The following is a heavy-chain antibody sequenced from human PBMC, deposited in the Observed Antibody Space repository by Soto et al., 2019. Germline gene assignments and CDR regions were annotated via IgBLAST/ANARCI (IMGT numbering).Heavy chain of an antibody. CDR1: GFSITGNGEG. D-gene: IGHD2-2*01. CDR3: AHGYVQLLATCPYFDS. J-gene: IGHJ4*02. CDR2: IYWADDK. Sequence: QIALKESGPTLVKPTQTLTLTCTFSGFSITGNGEGVGWIRQPPGKALEWLALIYWADDKRYSPSLRNRLTITLDNSKDQVILTMTDIGPADTATYYCAHGYVQLLATCPYFDSWGQGTQVTVSS. V-gene: IGHV2-5*02.